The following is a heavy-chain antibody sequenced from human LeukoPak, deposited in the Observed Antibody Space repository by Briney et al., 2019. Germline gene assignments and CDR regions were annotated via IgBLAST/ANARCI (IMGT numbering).Heavy chain of an antibody. J-gene: IGHJ4*02. Sequence: SETLSLTCAVSGGSISSGTWWSWVRQPPGKGLEWIGEVIHSGSTKCNPSLESRVSMSVDKSRNQFSLKLNSLTAAGTAIYYCAYSHDYVWGNWGQGTLVTVSS. CDR2: VIHSGST. CDR1: GGSISSGTW. D-gene: IGHD3-16*01. V-gene: IGHV4-4*02. CDR3: AYSHDYVWGN.